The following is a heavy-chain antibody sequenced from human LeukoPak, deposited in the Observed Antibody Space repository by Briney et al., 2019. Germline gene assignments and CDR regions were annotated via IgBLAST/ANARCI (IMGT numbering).Heavy chain of an antibody. CDR3: ATNHIAVAGTFDY. D-gene: IGHD6-19*01. CDR2: INPSGGST. CDR1: GYTFTTYY. J-gene: IGHJ4*02. Sequence: ASVKVSCKASGYTFTTYYMHWVRQAPGQGLEWMGIINPSGGSTTYAQKFQGRVTMTRDTSISTAYMELSRLRSDDTAVYYCATNHIAVAGTFDYWGQGTLVTVSS. V-gene: IGHV1-46*01.